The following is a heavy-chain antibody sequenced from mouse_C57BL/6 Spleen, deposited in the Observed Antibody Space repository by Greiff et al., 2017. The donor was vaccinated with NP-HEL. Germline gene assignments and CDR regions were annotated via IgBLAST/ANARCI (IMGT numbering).Heavy chain of an antibody. CDR1: GYTFTEYT. CDR3: ARHPNYNGSSYGYYFDY. Sequence: QVQLQQSGAELVKPGASVKLSCKASGYTFTEYTIHWVKQRSGQGLEWIGWFYPGSGSIKYNEKFKDKATLTADKSSSTVYMELSRLTSEDSAVYFCARHPNYNGSSYGYYFDYWGQGTTLTVSS. V-gene: IGHV1-62-2*01. D-gene: IGHD1-1*01. J-gene: IGHJ2*01. CDR2: FYPGSGSI.